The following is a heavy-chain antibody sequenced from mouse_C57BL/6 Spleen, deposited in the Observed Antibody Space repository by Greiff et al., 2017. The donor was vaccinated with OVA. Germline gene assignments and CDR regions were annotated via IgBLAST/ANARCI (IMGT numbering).Heavy chain of an antibody. J-gene: IGHJ2*01. D-gene: IGHD3-3*01. V-gene: IGHV1-50*01. Sequence: KQSGAELVKPGASVKLSCKASGYTFTSYWMQWVKQRPGQGLEWIGEIDPSDSYTNYNQKFKGKATLTVDTSSSTAYMQLSSLTSEDSAVYYCGSGGHYFDYWGQGTTLTVSS. CDR3: GSGGHYFDY. CDR1: GYTFTSYW. CDR2: IDPSDSYT.